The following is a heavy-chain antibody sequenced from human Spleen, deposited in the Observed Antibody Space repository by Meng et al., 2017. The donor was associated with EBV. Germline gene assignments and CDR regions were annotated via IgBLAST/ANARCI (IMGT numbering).Heavy chain of an antibody. J-gene: IGHJ4*02. CDR2: ISGNGASS. Sequence: LLLGSVVAFELSGVSLSLSDIASGFIFGNDPISFLRQHPGKWLGWVSSISGNGASSHYTDSVKGRFTISRDNSKKMVYLQINSLRAEDAALYYCARSVLLVSWGQGTLVTVSS. CDR1: GFIFGNDP. D-gene: IGHD6-13*01. CDR3: ARSVLLVS. V-gene: IGHV3-23*01.